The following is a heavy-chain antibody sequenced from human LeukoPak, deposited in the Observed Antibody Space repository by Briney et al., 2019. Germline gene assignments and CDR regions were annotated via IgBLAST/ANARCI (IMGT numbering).Heavy chain of an antibody. CDR1: EFTFNKYW. CDR3: VRETDCTGGSCYLSHWFDP. J-gene: IGHJ5*02. V-gene: IGHV3-74*01. CDR2: INGDGTRT. D-gene: IGHD2-15*01. Sequence: GGSLRLSCAASEFTFNKYWMHWVRQAPGKGLVWVSRINGDGTRTDYVDSVKGRFTISRDNAKNTVNLQMNSLREEDTAVYYCVRETDCTGGSCYLSHWFDPWGQGPWSPSPQ.